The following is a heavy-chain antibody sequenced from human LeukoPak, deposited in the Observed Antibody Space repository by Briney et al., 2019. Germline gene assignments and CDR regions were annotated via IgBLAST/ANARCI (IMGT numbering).Heavy chain of an antibody. CDR1: GGTFSSYA. CDR3: ASPKQVYCSSTSCSLGF. CDR2: IIPILGTA. D-gene: IGHD2-2*01. Sequence: SVKVSCKASGGTFSSYAITWVRQAPGQGLEWMGGIIPILGTAKYAQKFQGRVTITADESTSTAYMELSGLRSEDTAVYYCASPKQVYCSSTSCSLGFWGQGTLVTVSS. J-gene: IGHJ4*02. V-gene: IGHV1-69*13.